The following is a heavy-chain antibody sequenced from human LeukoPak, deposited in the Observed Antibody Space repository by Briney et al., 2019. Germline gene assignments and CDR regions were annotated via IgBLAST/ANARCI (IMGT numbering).Heavy chain of an antibody. CDR2: IYTSGRT. CDR3: AREGLDIVASEYYGMDV. V-gene: IGHV4-61*02. D-gene: IGHD2-15*01. CDR1: GGSISSGSYY. J-gene: IGHJ6*02. Sequence: SETLSLTCTVSGGSISSGSYYWTWIRQPAGKGLEWIGRIYTSGRTNYNTSLKSRVTISIDMSKNQFSLKLSSVTAADTAVYYCAREGLDIVASEYYGMDVWGQGTTVTVSS.